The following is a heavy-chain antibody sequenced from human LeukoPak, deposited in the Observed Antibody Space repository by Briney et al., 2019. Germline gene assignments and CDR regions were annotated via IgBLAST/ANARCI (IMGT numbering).Heavy chain of an antibody. CDR1: GFTFDDYA. V-gene: IGHV3-9*01. CDR3: TRVRGYSFGPFDH. D-gene: IGHD5-18*01. Sequence: GGSLRLSCTASGFTFDDYAMHWVRQAPGKGLEWVSGTSWNSGDIDYADSVKGRFTISRDNAKNPLYLQMNSLRSEDTAFYYCTRVRGYSFGPFDHWGQGTLVTVSS. J-gene: IGHJ4*02. CDR2: TSWNSGDI.